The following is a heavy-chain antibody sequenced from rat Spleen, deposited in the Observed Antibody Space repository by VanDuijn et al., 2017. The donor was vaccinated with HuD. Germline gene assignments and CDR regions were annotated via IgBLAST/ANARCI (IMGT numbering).Heavy chain of an antibody. Sequence: EVQLVESDGGLVQPGRSLKLSCAASGFTFSDYYMAWVRQAPTKGLEWVATISYDGSSTYYRDSVKGRFTISRDNAKSTLYLQMDSLRSEDTATYYCARAIIHTMAPFDYWGQGVMVTVSS. V-gene: IGHV5-29*01. CDR1: GFTFSDYY. CDR3: ARAIIHTMAPFDY. CDR2: ISYDGSST. D-gene: IGHD1-9*01. J-gene: IGHJ2*01.